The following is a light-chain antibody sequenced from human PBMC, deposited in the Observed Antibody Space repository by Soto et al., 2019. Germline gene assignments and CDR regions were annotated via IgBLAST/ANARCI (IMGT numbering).Light chain of an antibody. J-gene: IGKJ1*01. CDR1: QGISND. CDR2: AAS. Sequence: DIQMTQSPSSLSASIGDRVTISCRASQGISNDLAWYQQKPGKVPYLLIYAASTSHSGVPSRFRGSGSGTDFTLTISSLQPEDVATYYCQNNNSAPRTFGQGTKVDIK. V-gene: IGKV1-27*01. CDR3: QNNNSAPRT.